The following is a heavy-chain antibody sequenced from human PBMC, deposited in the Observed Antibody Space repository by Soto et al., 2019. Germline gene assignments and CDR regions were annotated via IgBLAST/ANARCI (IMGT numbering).Heavy chain of an antibody. CDR1: GGSISSSSYY. V-gene: IGHV4-39*01. J-gene: IGHJ1*01. CDR2: IYYSGST. Sequence: QLQLQESGPGLVKPSETLSLTCTVSGGSISSSSYYWGWIRQPPGKGLEWIGSIYYSGSTYYNPSLKRRVNISVDTSKNQFSLKLSSVTAADTAVYYCARYSGYGLAEYFQHWGQGTLVTVSS. CDR3: ARYSGYGLAEYFQH. D-gene: IGHD5-12*01.